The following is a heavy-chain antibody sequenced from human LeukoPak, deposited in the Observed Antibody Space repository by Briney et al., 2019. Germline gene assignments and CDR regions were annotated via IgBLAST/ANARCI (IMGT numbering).Heavy chain of an antibody. Sequence: PSETLSLTCVVSGGSVSGYYWGWIRQPPGRGLEWIGYVYYSGSTNYNPSFKSRITISVDTSRNQFSLQLSSVTAADTAVYYCARIHRYCSGGACYVLDNWGQGTLVAVSS. CDR3: ARIHRYCSGGACYVLDN. CDR1: GGSVSGYY. V-gene: IGHV4-59*02. J-gene: IGHJ4*02. D-gene: IGHD2-15*01. CDR2: VYYSGST.